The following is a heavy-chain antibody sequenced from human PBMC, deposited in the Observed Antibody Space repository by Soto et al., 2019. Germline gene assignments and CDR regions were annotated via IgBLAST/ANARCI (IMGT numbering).Heavy chain of an antibody. V-gene: IGHV3-23*01. CDR3: AKDRRLTFGGVIVTGDY. D-gene: IGHD3-16*02. CDR1: GFTFNSYA. CDR2: ISGSGGGT. Sequence: EVQLLESGGGLVQPGGSLRLSCAASGFTFNSYAMSCVRQAPGKGLEWVSGISGSGGGTYYADSVKGRFTISRDNSKNTRYLQMNSLRAEDTAVYYCAKDRRLTFGGVIVTGDYWGQGTLVTVAS. J-gene: IGHJ4*02.